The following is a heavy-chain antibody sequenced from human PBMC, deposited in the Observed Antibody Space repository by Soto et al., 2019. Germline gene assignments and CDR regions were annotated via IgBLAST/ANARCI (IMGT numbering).Heavy chain of an antibody. V-gene: IGHV4-39*01. J-gene: IGHJ6*03. CDR3: YVVVVPAAMVHYYYYMDV. CDR2: IYYSGST. Sequence: SETLSLTWTVSGGSISSSSYYWGWIRQPPGKGLEWIGSIYYSGSTYYNPSLKSRVTISVDTSKNQFSLKLSSVTAADTAVYYCYVVVVPAAMVHYYYYMDVWGKGTTVTVSS. D-gene: IGHD2-2*01. CDR1: GGSISSSSYY.